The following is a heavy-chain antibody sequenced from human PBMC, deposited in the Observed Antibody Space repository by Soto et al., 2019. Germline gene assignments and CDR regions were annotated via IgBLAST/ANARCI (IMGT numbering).Heavy chain of an antibody. CDR3: TRSAISPYGGLIGPFDY. V-gene: IGHV1-3*01. CDR1: GYTFTAYA. J-gene: IGHJ4*02. Sequence: QVQLAQSGAEGRKPGASVRVSCEATGYTFTAYAMHWVRQDPGQSLEWMGWIKPANGNTKYSQKFQGRLIITSDTSANTMYMELSNLTSEDTAMYYCTRSAISPYGGLIGPFDYWGQGNLVTVSS. D-gene: IGHD3-16*02. CDR2: IKPANGNT.